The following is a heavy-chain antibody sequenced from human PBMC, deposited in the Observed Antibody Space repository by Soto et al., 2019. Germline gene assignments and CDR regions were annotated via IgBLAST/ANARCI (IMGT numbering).Heavy chain of an antibody. D-gene: IGHD2-15*01. J-gene: IGHJ6*02. CDR3: ASTGEDIVVVLAATGPGDYYYGMDV. CDR1: GYTFTSYG. V-gene: IGHV1-18*01. Sequence: AAVKVSCKAPGYTFTSYGLSWVRQAPGQGLEWMGWINGYTGNTNYAQKFQGRVTMTTDTSTNTAYLDLWTLRSEDTAEYYCASTGEDIVVVLAATGPGDYYYGMDVWGQGTTVTVSS. CDR2: INGYTGNT.